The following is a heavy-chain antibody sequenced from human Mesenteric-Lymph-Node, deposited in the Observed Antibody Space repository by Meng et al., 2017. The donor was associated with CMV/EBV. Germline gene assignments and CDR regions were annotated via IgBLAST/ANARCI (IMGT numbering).Heavy chain of an antibody. Sequence: VSCKSSGYPFPDYAIHWVRLAPGQRLEWMGWINTGNGVPKYSQNFQDRVTFTRDTSASTAYMDLSSLRSEDTAIYYCTGGPGGVYQYWGQGTLVTVSS. D-gene: IGHD2-8*01. J-gene: IGHJ4*02. CDR3: TGGPGGVYQY. CDR1: GYPFPDYA. CDR2: INTGNGVP. V-gene: IGHV1-3*04.